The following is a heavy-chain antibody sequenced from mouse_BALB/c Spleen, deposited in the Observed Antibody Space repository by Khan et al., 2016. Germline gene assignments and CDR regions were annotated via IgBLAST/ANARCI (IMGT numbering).Heavy chain of an antibody. CDR1: GFDFSRYW. V-gene: IGHV4-1*02. J-gene: IGHJ3*01. CDR2: INTDSSTI. CDR3: ARAVYYGYLAY. Sequence: EVKLLESGGGLVQPGGSLKLSCAASGFDFSRYWMSWVRQAPGKGLEWIGEINTDSSTINYTPSLKDKFIISRDNAKNTLYLQMSKVRSEDTALYDCARAVYYGYLAYWGQGTLVTVSA. D-gene: IGHD1-1*01.